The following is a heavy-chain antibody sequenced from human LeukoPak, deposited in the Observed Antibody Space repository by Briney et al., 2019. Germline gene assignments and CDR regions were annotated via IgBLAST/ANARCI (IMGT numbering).Heavy chain of an antibody. J-gene: IGHJ4*02. V-gene: IGHV4-39*01. CDR2: ISYSGST. CDR1: GGSIISNSYC. CDR3: ARQGVYSSSPPLDY. D-gene: IGHD6-6*01. Sequence: PSETLSLTCTVSGGSIISNSYCWGWIRQPPGKGLEWIGSISYSGSTYYNPSLKSRVTISIDTSKNQFSLKLSSVTAADTAVYFCARQGVYSSSPPLDYWGQGTLVTVSS.